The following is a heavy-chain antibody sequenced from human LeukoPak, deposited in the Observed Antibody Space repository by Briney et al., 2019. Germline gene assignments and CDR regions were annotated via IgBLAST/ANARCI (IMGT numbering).Heavy chain of an antibody. Sequence: PGGSLRLSCAASGFTFSSNAMSWVRQAPGKGLEWVSTISGSGGNTYYADSVNGRFTISRDNSKNTVYLQMDSLSAEDTAIYYCAKGGPRDPLPAWGQGTQVTVSS. CDR3: AKGGPRDPLPA. CDR2: ISGSGGNT. V-gene: IGHV3-23*01. J-gene: IGHJ4*02. CDR1: GFTFSSNA.